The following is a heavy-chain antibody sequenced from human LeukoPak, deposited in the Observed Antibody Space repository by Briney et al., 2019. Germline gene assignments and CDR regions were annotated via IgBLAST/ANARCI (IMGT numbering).Heavy chain of an antibody. V-gene: IGHV4-31*03. CDR2: IYYSGST. J-gene: IGHJ4*02. CDR3: ARGIILALDFDY. CDR1: GGSISSGGYY. Sequence: SETLSLTCTVSGGSISSGGYYWSWIRQHPGKGLEWIGYIYYSGSTYYNPSLKSRVTISVDTSKNQFSLKLSSVTAADTAVYYCARGIILALDFDYWGQGTLVTVCS. D-gene: IGHD3-10*01.